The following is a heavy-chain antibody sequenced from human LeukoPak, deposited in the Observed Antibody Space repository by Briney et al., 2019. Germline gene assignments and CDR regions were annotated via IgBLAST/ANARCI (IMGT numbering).Heavy chain of an antibody. D-gene: IGHD3-3*01. V-gene: IGHV1-2*02. CDR3: ARQIWSGYYDAFDI. CDR1: GYTFTGYY. J-gene: IGHJ3*02. CDR2: INPNSGGT. Sequence: ASVKVSCKASGYTFTGYYMHWVRQAPGQGLEWMGWINPNSGGTNYAQKFQGRVTMTRDTSISTAYMELSRLRSDDTAVYYCARQIWSGYYDAFDIWGKGTMVTVSS.